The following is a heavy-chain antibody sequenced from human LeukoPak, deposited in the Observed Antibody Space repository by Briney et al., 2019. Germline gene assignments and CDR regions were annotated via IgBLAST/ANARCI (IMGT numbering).Heavy chain of an antibody. CDR2: IYYSGST. D-gene: IGHD3-9*01. Sequence: NPSQTLSLTCTVSGGSISSGGYFWSWIRQHPGKGLEWIGYIYYSGSTNYNPSLKSRVTISVDTSKNQFSLKLSSVTAADTAVYYCARVQENILTGYSPILDYWGQGTLVTVSS. J-gene: IGHJ4*02. V-gene: IGHV4-31*03. CDR1: GGSISSGGYF. CDR3: ARVQENILTGYSPILDY.